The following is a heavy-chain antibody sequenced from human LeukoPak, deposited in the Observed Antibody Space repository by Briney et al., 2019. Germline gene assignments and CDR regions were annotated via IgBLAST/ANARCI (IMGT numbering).Heavy chain of an antibody. CDR2: IYYSGST. D-gene: IGHD3-10*01. J-gene: IGHJ6*03. CDR1: GGSISSYY. V-gene: IGHV4-59*01. Sequence: PSETLSLTCTVSGGSISSYYWSWIRQPPGKGLEWIGYIYYSGSTNYNPSLKSRVTISVDTSKNQFSLKLSSVTAVDTAVYYCARVRWFGDYYMDVWGKGTTVTISS. CDR3: ARVRWFGDYYMDV.